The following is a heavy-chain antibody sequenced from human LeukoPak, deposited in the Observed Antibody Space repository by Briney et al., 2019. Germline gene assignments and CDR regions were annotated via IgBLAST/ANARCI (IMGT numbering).Heavy chain of an antibody. CDR3: ARHPYSTSRPAYYFDY. CDR2: IYYSGST. CDR1: GGSISSSPYY. V-gene: IGHV4-39*01. D-gene: IGHD6-13*01. J-gene: IGHJ4*02. Sequence: PSETLSLTCIVFGGSISSSPYYWGWIRQPPGKGLEWIGNIYYSGSTYYNPSLKTRVTISVDTSKNQFSLKLTSVTAADTAVYHCARHPYSTSRPAYYFDYWGQGTLVTVSS.